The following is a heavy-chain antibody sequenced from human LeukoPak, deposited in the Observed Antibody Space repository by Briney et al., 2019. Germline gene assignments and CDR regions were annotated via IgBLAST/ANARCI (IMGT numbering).Heavy chain of an antibody. CDR1: GGSFSGYY. J-gene: IGHJ4*02. Sequence: SETLSLTCAVYGGSFSGYYWSWIRQPPGKGLEWIGEINHSGSTNYNPSLKSRVTISVDTSKNQFSLKLSSVTAADTAVYYCARRNYMIVVPYSPLGFDYWGQGTLVTVSS. CDR2: INHSGST. D-gene: IGHD3-22*01. CDR3: ARRNYMIVVPYSPLGFDY. V-gene: IGHV4-34*01.